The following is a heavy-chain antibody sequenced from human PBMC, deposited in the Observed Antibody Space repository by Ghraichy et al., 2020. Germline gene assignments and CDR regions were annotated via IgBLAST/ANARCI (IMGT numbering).Heavy chain of an antibody. CDR3: ARPPGGYGPYYYGMDV. Sequence: GGSLRLSCAASGFTFSSYWMHWVRQAPGKRLVWVSRINSDGSSTSYADSVKGRFTISRDNAKNTLYLQMNSLRAEDTAVYYCARPPGGYGPYYYGMDVWGQGTTVTVSS. D-gene: IGHD5-12*01. CDR1: GFTFSSYW. J-gene: IGHJ6*02. V-gene: IGHV3-74*01. CDR2: INSDGSST.